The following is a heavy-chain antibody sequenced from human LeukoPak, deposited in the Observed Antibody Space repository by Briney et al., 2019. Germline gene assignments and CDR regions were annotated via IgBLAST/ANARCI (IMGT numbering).Heavy chain of an antibody. CDR1: GYTFTSYG. CDR3: ERDPPTLAAAGTGDVFDI. D-gene: IGHD6-13*01. J-gene: IGHJ3*02. CDR2: ISAYNGNT. Sequence: ASVKVSCKASGYTFTSYGISWVRQAPGQGLEWMGWISAYNGNTNYAQKLQGRVTMTTDTSTSTAYMEVRGLGSDDTAVYYCERDPPTLAAAGTGDVFDIWGQGTMVTVSS. V-gene: IGHV1-18*01.